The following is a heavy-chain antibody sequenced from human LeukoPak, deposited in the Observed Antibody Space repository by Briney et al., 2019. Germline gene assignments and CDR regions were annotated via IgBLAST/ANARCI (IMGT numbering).Heavy chain of an antibody. D-gene: IGHD6-19*01. V-gene: IGHV4-4*09. CDR2: IYNGVPT. J-gene: IGHJ4*02. CDR3: VQTTGWPGFDY. CDR1: GAPISRFY. Sequence: PSETLSLICTASGAPISRFYWNWVRQPPGKGPEWIGNIYNGVPTFFNPSLKSRVTLSVDTSKTQFSLQLASVTAADTAVYYCVQTTGWPGFDYWGQGILVTVSS.